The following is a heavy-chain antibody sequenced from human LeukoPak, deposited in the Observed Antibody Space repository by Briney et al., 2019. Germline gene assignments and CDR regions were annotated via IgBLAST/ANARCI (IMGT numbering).Heavy chain of an antibody. J-gene: IGHJ4*02. CDR2: LVYDARS. CDR3: ARDLSAAFDF. D-gene: IGHD6-19*01. CDR1: GFPFSSYG. V-gene: IGHV3-33*01. Sequence: GGSLRLSCAASGFPFSSYGMHWVRQAPGKGLEWVARLVYDARSDYANSVKGRFSISRDDSKNALFLDMSNLRVEDTALYYCARDLSAAFDFWGQGVLVTVSS.